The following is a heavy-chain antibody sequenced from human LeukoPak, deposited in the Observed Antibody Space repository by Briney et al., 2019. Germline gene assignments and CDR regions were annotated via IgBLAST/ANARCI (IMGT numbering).Heavy chain of an antibody. CDR2: ISSSGSTI. CDR1: GFTFSSYE. J-gene: IGHJ4*02. D-gene: IGHD6-6*01. CDR3: ARLYSSSSGLRASDY. Sequence: PGGSLRRSCAASGFTFSSYEMNWVRQAPGKGLERVSYISSSGSTIFYADSVKGRFTISRNNAKNSLYLQMNSLRAEDTAVYYCARLYSSSSGLRASDYWGQGTLVTVSS. V-gene: IGHV3-48*03.